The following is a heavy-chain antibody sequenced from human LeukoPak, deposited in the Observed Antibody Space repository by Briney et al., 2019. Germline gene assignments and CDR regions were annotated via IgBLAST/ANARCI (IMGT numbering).Heavy chain of an antibody. CDR1: GFTFSSYE. CDR2: ISSSGRTM. V-gene: IGHV3-48*03. D-gene: IGHD2-8*01. Sequence: RSGGSLRLSCAASGFTFSSYEMNWVRQAPGKGLEWISHISSSGRTMYYADSVKGRFTISRDNAKNSLYLQMNSLRAEDTAVYYCARLGSLCRNGVCYGGWGQGILVTVSS. CDR3: ARLGSLCRNGVCYGG. J-gene: IGHJ4*02.